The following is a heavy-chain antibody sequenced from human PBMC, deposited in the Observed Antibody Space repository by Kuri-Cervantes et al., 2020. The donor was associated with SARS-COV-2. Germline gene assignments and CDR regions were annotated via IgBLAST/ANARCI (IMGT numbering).Heavy chain of an antibody. Sequence: GESLKISCAASGFTFSSYAMSWVRQAPGKGLEWVSAVSGSGGNTYYADSVKGRFTISRDNSKNTLYLQMSSLRTDDTAVYYCAKMWGSGAIAAAGYDYWGQGTLVTVSS. CDR3: AKMWGSGAIAAAGYDY. V-gene: IGHV3-23*01. D-gene: IGHD6-13*01. J-gene: IGHJ4*02. CDR2: VSGSGGNT. CDR1: GFTFSSYA.